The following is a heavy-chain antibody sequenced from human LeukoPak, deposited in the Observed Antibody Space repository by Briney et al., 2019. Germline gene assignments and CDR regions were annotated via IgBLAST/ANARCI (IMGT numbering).Heavy chain of an antibody. D-gene: IGHD1-26*01. CDR3: AIMGGVGATTPHFDY. V-gene: IGHV3-23*01. J-gene: IGHJ4*02. CDR1: GFTFSSYA. CDR2: ISGSGGST. Sequence: PGGSLRLSCAASGFTFSSYAMSWVRQAPGKGLEWVSAISGSGGSTYYADSVKGRFTISRDNSKNTLYLQMNSLRAEDTAVYYCAIMGGVGATTPHFDYWGQGTLVTVSS.